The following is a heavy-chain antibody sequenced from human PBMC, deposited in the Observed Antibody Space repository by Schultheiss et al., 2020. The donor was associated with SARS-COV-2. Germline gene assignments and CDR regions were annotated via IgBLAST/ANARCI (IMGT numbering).Heavy chain of an antibody. V-gene: IGHV3-74*01. Sequence: GGSLRLSCAASGFTFSSYWMHWVRQAPGKGLVWVSRINSDGSSTSYADSVKGRFTISRDNAKNTLYLQMNSLRAEDTAVYYCAKGSGEDWERFDYWGQGTLVTVSS. CDR1: GFTFSSYW. D-gene: IGHD3/OR15-3a*01. J-gene: IGHJ4*02. CDR2: INSDGSST. CDR3: AKGSGEDWERFDY.